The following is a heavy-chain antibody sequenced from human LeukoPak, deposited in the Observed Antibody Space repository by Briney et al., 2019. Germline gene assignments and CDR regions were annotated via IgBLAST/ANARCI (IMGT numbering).Heavy chain of an antibody. CDR1: GFTFSYYA. Sequence: GGSLRLSCAASGFTFSYYAMSWVRQAPGKGLEWVSAISGSGGSTYYADSVKGRFTISRDNSKNTLYLQMNSLRAEDTAVYYCAKDCSSTSCSYGGDAFDIWGQGTMVTVSS. CDR3: AKDCSSTSCSYGGDAFDI. CDR2: ISGSGGST. V-gene: IGHV3-23*01. D-gene: IGHD2-2*01. J-gene: IGHJ3*02.